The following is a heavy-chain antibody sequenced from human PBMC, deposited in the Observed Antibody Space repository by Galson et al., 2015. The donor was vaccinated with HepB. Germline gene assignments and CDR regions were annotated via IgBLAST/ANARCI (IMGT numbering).Heavy chain of an antibody. CDR1: GFSFSNYW. Sequence: SLRLSCAASGFSFSNYWMHWVRQTPGKGLVWVSRINSDGSTTGYADSVKGRFTISRDNAKNTLYLQMNTLTVEDTAMYYCTSTMVTQFDYWGQGALV. CDR3: TSTMVTQFDY. J-gene: IGHJ4*02. V-gene: IGHV3-74*01. D-gene: IGHD4-23*01. CDR2: INSDGSTT.